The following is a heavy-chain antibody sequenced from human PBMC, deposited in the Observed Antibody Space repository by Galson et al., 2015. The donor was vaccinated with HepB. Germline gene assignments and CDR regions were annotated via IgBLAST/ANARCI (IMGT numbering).Heavy chain of an antibody. CDR1: GFTFSSYA. D-gene: IGHD6-13*01. CDR2: ISYDGSNK. V-gene: IGHV3-30-3*01. CDR3: ARTYSSSWYGRFGGEYFQH. Sequence: SLRLSCAASGFTFSSYAMHWVRQAPGKGLEWVAVISYDGSNKYYADSVKGRFTISRDNSKNTLYLQMNSLRAEDTAVYYCARTYSSSWYGRFGGEYFQHWGQGTLVTVSS. J-gene: IGHJ1*01.